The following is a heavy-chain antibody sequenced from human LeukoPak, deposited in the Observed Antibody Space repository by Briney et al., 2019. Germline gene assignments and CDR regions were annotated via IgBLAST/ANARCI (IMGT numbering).Heavy chain of an antibody. J-gene: IGHJ4*02. V-gene: IGHV4-59*01. CDR2: IYYSGST. CDR1: GGSISSYY. Sequence: SETLSLTCTVSGGSISSYYWSWIRQPPGKGLEWIGYIYYSGSTNYNPSLKSRVTISVDTSKNQFSLELSSVTAADTAVYYCARGYQRRYFDYWGQGTLVTVSS. D-gene: IGHD2-2*01. CDR3: ARGYQRRYFDY.